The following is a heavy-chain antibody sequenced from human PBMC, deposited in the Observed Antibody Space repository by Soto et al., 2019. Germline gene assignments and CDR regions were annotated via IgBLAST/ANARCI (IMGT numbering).Heavy chain of an antibody. J-gene: IGHJ6*02. V-gene: IGHV1-18*04. CDR1: GFSFSPVG. D-gene: IGHD5-18*01. CDR3: ARDPIKLWLEGYYYYYGMDV. Sequence: GGPGEGSCKGPGFSFSPVGLNWGRPAPGQGPEWMAWITAKNGNTNYAQKFQGRVTLTTDTSTGTAYMELRSLRSDDTAVYYCARDPIKLWLEGYYYYYGMDVWGQGTTVTVSS. CDR2: ITAKNGNT.